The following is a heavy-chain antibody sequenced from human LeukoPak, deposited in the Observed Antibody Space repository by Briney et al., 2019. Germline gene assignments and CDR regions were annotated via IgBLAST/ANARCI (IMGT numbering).Heavy chain of an antibody. J-gene: IGHJ4*02. CDR3: ARAYYYGSGSPYKGTLNFDY. CDR2: IYYSGST. Sequence: SETLSLTCTVSGGSISSSSYYWGWIRQPPGKGLEWIGSIYYSGSTYYNPSLKSRVTISVDTSKNQFSLKLSSVTAADTAVYYCARAYYYGSGSPYKGTLNFDYWGQGTLVTVSS. V-gene: IGHV4-39*01. CDR1: GGSISSSSYY. D-gene: IGHD3-10*01.